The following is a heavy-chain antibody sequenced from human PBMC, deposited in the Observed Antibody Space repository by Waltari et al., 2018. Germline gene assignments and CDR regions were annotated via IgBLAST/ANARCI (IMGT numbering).Heavy chain of an antibody. CDR2: ISWNSGSI. V-gene: IGHV3-43D*03. CDR1: GVRFDVYA. J-gene: IGHJ4*02. D-gene: IGHD3-16*01. Sequence: EMRLVESGGAVTQPGRSLTLSCVASGVRFDVYAMHWVRQVSGKGLEWVSLISWNSGSIFYSDSLKSRVTISRDNSRNSLHLNINNLRSEDTALYFCARDMAGGGGTSGWIDFWGQGTLVTVSS. CDR3: ARDMAGGGGTSGWIDF.